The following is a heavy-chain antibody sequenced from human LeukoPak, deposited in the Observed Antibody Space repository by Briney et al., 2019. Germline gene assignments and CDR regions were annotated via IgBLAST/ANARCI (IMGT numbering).Heavy chain of an antibody. CDR3: AGRGDVVVVPADY. V-gene: IGHV4-39*01. CDR1: GGSISTGSYY. CDR2: IYYSGST. D-gene: IGHD2-2*01. Sequence: PSETLSLTCTVSGGSISTGSYYWAWIRQPPGKGLEWLGSIYYSGSTYYNPSLKSRVTISVDTSKNQFSLKLSSVTAADTAVYYCAGRGDVVVVPADYWGQGTLATVSS. J-gene: IGHJ4*02.